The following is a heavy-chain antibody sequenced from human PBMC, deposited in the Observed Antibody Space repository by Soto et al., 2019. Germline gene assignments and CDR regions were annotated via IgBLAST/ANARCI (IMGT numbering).Heavy chain of an antibody. Sequence: GGSLRLSCAASGFTFSGSAMHWVRQASGKGLEWVGRIRSKANSYATAYAASVKGGFTISRDDSKNTAYLQMNSLKTEDTAVYYCTRPAYYYYGMDVWGQGTTVTVSS. CDR1: GFTFSGSA. V-gene: IGHV3-73*01. CDR2: IRSKANSYAT. CDR3: TRPAYYYYGMDV. J-gene: IGHJ6*02.